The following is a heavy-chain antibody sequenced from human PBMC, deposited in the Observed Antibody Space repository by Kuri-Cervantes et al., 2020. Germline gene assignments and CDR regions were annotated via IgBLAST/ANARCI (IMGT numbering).Heavy chain of an antibody. CDR3: ARNPPPRYCSGGSCYSRDNNWFDP. CDR2: MNPNSGNT. J-gene: IGHJ5*02. V-gene: IGHV1-8*01. Sequence: ASVKVSCKASGYTFTSYDINWVRQATGQGLEWMGWMNPNSGNTGYAQKFQGRVTMTRNTSISTAYVELSSLRSEDTAVYYCARNPPPRYCSGGSCYSRDNNWFDPWGQGTLVTVSS. CDR1: GYTFTSYD. D-gene: IGHD2-15*01.